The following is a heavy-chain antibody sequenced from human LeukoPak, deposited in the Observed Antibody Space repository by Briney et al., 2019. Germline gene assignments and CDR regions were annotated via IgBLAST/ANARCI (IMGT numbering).Heavy chain of an antibody. J-gene: IGHJ3*02. CDR3: AKDGGSDPDSFDI. CDR2: ISSSGNTM. Sequence: PGGSLRLSCAASGFTFSTYDMNWVRQAPRKGLEWVSFISSSGNTMYYADSVKGRFTISRDNTKNSLYLQMNSLRAEDTAVYYCAKDGGSDPDSFDIWGQGTMVTVSS. D-gene: IGHD2-15*01. CDR1: GFTFSTYD. V-gene: IGHV3-48*03.